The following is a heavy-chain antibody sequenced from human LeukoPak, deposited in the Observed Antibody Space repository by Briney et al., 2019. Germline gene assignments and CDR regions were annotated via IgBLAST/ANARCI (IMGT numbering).Heavy chain of an antibody. V-gene: IGHV3-23*01. Sequence: GGSLRLSCAASGFTFSTYAMTWVRQAPGKGLEWVSVISDSGGTTFYADSARGRFTISRDNSRNTLYLQMDSLRAEDTAPYYCAKNDGYYDYWGQGILVTVSS. D-gene: IGHD3-16*01. CDR2: ISDSGGTT. CDR1: GFTFSTYA. CDR3: AKNDGYYDY. J-gene: IGHJ4*02.